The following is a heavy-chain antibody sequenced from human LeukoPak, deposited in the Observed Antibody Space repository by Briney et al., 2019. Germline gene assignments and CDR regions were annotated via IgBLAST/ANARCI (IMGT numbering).Heavy chain of an antibody. CDR3: ARVMGYCSSTSCDYYYGMDV. J-gene: IGHJ6*02. Sequence: ASVKVSCKASGYTFSNYGINWVRQAPGQGLEWMGWISPYNGNTNYAQKLQGRVTMTTDTSTSTAYMELRSLRSDDTAVYYCARVMGYCSSTSCDYYYGMDVWGQGTTVTVSS. CDR2: ISPYNGNT. D-gene: IGHD2-2*01. V-gene: IGHV1-18*01. CDR1: GYTFSNYG.